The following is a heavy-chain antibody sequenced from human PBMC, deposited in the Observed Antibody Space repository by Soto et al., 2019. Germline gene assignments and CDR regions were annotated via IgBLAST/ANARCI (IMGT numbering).Heavy chain of an antibody. Sequence: QVHLVQSGAEVKKPGASVKVSCKGSGYAFTTYGITWVRQAPGQGLEWMGWISAHNGNTNYAQKLQGRVTVTRDTSTSKAYMVLRSLSSDGTAVYYCARGRYGDYWGQGALVTVSS. V-gene: IGHV1-18*01. CDR1: GYAFTTYG. CDR2: ISAHNGNT. CDR3: ARGRYGDY. J-gene: IGHJ4*02. D-gene: IGHD1-1*01.